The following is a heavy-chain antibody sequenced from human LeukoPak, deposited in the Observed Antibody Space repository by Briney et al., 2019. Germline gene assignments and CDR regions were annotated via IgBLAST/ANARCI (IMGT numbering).Heavy chain of an antibody. Sequence: GGSLRLSCAASGFTFSSYAMNWVRQAPGKGLEWVSAISGGGGGTYYADSVKGRFTISRDDSKNTLYLQMNSLRAEDTAVYYCARQGVVITTPFDYWGQGTLVTVSS. D-gene: IGHD3-22*01. V-gene: IGHV3-23*01. CDR1: GFTFSSYA. CDR2: ISGGGGGT. CDR3: ARQGVVITTPFDY. J-gene: IGHJ4*02.